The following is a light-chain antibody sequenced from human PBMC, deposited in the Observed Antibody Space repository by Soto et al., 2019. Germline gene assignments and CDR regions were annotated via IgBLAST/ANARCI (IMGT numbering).Light chain of an antibody. CDR3: DCKAGSSRHVV. CDR2: EVI. CDR1: RSDIGDSNY. V-gene: IGLV2-8*01. J-gene: IGLJ2*01. Sequence: QSVLTQPPSASGSPGQSVTISCTGSRSDIGDSNYVSWYQQHPRKAPKLIISEVINRPSVVPDRFSASKSVNTASLTISGLQAEDEADYYCDCKAGSSRHVVFGGGTQLTVL.